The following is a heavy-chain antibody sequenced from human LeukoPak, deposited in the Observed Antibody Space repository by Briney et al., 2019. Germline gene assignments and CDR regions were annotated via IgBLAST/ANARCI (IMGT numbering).Heavy chain of an antibody. CDR1: GGSISSGSYY. CDR3: ARGEYYYDSSGYYGGYNWFDP. V-gene: IGHV4-61*02. Sequence: SQTLSLTCTVSGGSISSGSYYWGWIRQPAGKGLEWIGRIYISGSTNYNPSLKSRVTISVDTSQNQFSLKLSSVTAADTAVYYCARGEYYYDSSGYYGGYNWFDPWGQGTLVTVSS. J-gene: IGHJ5*02. D-gene: IGHD3-22*01. CDR2: IYISGST.